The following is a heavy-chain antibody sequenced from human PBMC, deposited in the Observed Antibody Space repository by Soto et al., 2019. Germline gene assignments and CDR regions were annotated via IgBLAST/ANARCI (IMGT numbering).Heavy chain of an antibody. J-gene: IGHJ5*02. CDR3: ARVPGP. V-gene: IGHV4-30-2*01. Sequence: QLQLQESGSGLVKPSQTLSLTCAVSGGSISSGGYSWSWIRQPPGKGLDWIGYIYHSGSTYYNPSLNCRVTMSVDRSKHQFALKLGSVTAASTAVYYCARVPGPWGQGTLVTVSS. CDR1: GGSISSGGYS. CDR2: IYHSGST.